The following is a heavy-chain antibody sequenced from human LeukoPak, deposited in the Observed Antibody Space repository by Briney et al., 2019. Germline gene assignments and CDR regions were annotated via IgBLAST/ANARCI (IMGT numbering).Heavy chain of an antibody. CDR1: GFTFSSYA. Sequence: GGSLRLSCAAFGFTFSSYAMSWVRQAPGKGLEWVSAISGSGGSTYYADSVKGRFTISRDNAKNSLYLQMNSLRAEDTAVYYCARGAHYYYGSGTDAFDIWGQGTMVTVSS. CDR3: ARGAHYYYGSGTDAFDI. CDR2: ISGSGGST. V-gene: IGHV3-23*01. J-gene: IGHJ3*02. D-gene: IGHD3-10*01.